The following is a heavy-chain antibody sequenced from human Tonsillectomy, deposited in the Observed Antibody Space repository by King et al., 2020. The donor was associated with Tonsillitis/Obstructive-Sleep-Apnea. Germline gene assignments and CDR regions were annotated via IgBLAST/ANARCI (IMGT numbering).Heavy chain of an antibody. V-gene: IGHV7-4-1*02. D-gene: IGHD6-6*01. J-gene: IGHJ6*03. CDR1: GYTFTNYA. CDR3: GRPVTVPLAPSRALKYYSYYMDV. Sequence: VQLVESGSELKKPGASVKVSCKASGYTFTNYAMNWVRQAPGQGLEWMGWINTNTGNPTYAQGFTGRFVFSLDTSVSTAYLQISSLKAEDTAVYYCGRPVTVPLAPSRALKYYSYYMDVWGKGTTVTIS. CDR2: INTNTGNP.